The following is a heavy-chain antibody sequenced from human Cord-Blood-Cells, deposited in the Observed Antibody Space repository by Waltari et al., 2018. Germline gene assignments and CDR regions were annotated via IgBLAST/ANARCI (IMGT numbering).Heavy chain of an antibody. V-gene: IGHV1-24*01. D-gene: IGHD1-20*01. CDR1: GYTLTELS. CDR3: ATAGNWNDADDAFDI. CDR2: FDPEDGET. J-gene: IGHJ3*02. Sequence: QVQLVQSGAEVKKPGASVKVSCKVSGYTLTELSMHWVRQAPGKGLEWMGGFDPEDGETIYAQKFQGKVTRTEDTSTDTAYMELSSLRSEDTAVYYCATAGNWNDADDAFDIWGQGTMVTVSS.